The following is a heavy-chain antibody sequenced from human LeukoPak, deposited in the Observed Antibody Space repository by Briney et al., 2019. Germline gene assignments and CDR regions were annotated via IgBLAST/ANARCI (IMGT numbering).Heavy chain of an antibody. Sequence: GGSLRLSCAASGFTFSSYAMGWVRQAPGKGLEWVSAISGSGGSTYYADSVKGRFTISRENAKNSLYLQMNSLRAGDTAVYYCARFRWGSDWYFDLWGRGTLVTVSS. V-gene: IGHV3-23*01. CDR2: ISGSGGST. D-gene: IGHD7-27*01. CDR3: ARFRWGSDWYFDL. CDR1: GFTFSSYA. J-gene: IGHJ2*01.